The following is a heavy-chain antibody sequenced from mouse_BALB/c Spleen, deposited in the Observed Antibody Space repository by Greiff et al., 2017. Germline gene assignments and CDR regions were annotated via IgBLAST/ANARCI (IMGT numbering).Heavy chain of an antibody. D-gene: IGHD2-4*01. CDR3: TRDHYDYDFDY. CDR2: ISSGGSYT. J-gene: IGHJ2*01. CDR1: GFTFSSYT. Sequence: DVQLVESGGGLVKPGGSLKLSCAASGFTFSSYTMSWVRQTPEKRLEWVATISSGGSYTYYPDSVKGRFTISRDNAKNTLYLQMSSLKSEDTAMYYCTRDHYDYDFDYWGQGTTLTVSS. V-gene: IGHV5-6-4*01.